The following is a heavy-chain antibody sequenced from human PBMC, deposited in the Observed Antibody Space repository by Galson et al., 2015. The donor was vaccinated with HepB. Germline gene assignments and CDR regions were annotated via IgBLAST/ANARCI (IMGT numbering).Heavy chain of an antibody. D-gene: IGHD3-22*01. J-gene: IGHJ4*02. CDR3: ARGGAGASSGIKERTFDY. Sequence: LSLTCTVSGGFISSSSYYWGWIRQAPGKGLEWIWSIYFSRSTYYNPSLKSRVTISVDTYKNQFSLKLSPVTAADTAVYYCARGGAGASSGIKERTFDYWGQGTLVTVSS. CDR1: GGFISSSSYY. V-gene: IGHV4-39*07. CDR2: IYFSRST.